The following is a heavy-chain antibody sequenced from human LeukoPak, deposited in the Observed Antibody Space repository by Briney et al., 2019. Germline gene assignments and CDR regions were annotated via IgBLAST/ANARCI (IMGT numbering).Heavy chain of an antibody. CDR2: ISYDGSNK. CDR1: GFTFSNYG. Sequence: PGRSLRLSCAASGFTFSNYGMHWVRQAPGKGLEWVAFISYDGSNKYYADSVKGRFTISRDNSLQMNSLRAEDTAVYYCVKGSGIRWSLDYWGQGTLVTISS. J-gene: IGHJ4*02. V-gene: IGHV3-30-3*02. D-gene: IGHD2-15*01. CDR3: VKGSGIRWSLDY.